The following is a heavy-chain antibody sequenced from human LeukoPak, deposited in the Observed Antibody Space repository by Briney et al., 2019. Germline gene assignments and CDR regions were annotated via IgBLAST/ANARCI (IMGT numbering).Heavy chain of an antibody. J-gene: IGHJ3*02. CDR2: ISYDGSNK. Sequence: GGSLRLSCAASGFTFSSYAMHWVRRAPGKGLEWVAVISYDGSNKYYADSVKGRFTISRDNSKNTLYLQMNSLRAEDTAVYYCARGSALDIWGQGTMVTVSS. CDR1: GFTFSSYA. V-gene: IGHV3-30*04. CDR3: ARGSALDI.